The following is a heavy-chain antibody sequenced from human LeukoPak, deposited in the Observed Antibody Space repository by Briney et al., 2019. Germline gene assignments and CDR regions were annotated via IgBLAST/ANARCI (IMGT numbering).Heavy chain of an antibody. J-gene: IGHJ4*02. CDR1: GSSINSFY. Sequence: PSETLSLTCTVSGSSINSFYWNWFRQTPGKGLEWIGYIYHSGSTNYNPSLKSRLTMSLDAPKKQISLSLSSVTAADTAVYFCARGHNWNDGQDYWGQGILVIVSS. CDR2: IYHSGST. V-gene: IGHV4-59*13. D-gene: IGHD1-20*01. CDR3: ARGHNWNDGQDY.